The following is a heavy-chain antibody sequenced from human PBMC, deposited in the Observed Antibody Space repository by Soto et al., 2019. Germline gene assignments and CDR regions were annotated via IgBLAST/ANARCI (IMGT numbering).Heavy chain of an antibody. CDR3: ASLAVAGTVAFDI. V-gene: IGHV3-30-3*01. D-gene: IGHD6-19*01. CDR1: GFTFSSYA. CDR2: ISYDGSNK. Sequence: VQLLESGGGLVQPGGSLRLSCAASGFTFSSYAMHWVRQAPGKGLEWVAVISYDGSNKYYADSVKGRFTISRDNSKNTLYLQMNSLRAEDTAVYYCASLAVAGTVAFDIWGQGTMVTVSS. J-gene: IGHJ3*02.